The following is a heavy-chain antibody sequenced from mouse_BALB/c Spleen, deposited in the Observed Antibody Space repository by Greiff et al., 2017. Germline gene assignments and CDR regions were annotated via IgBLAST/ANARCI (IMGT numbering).Heavy chain of an antibody. J-gene: IGHJ2*01. CDR3: AREYGNYDYFDY. CDR1: GFTFSSYA. Sequence: EVKVVESGGGLVKPGGSLKLSCAASGFTFSSYAMSWVRQSPEKRLEWVAEISSGGSYTYYPDTVTGRFTISRDNAKNTLYLEMSSLRSEDTAMYYCAREYGNYDYFDYWGQGTTLTVSS. CDR2: ISSGGSYT. V-gene: IGHV5-9-4*01. D-gene: IGHD2-10*02.